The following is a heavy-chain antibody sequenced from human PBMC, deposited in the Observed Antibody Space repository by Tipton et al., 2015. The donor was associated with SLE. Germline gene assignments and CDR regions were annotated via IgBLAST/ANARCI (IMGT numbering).Heavy chain of an antibody. J-gene: IGHJ5*02. CDR1: GGSISSYY. V-gene: IGHV4-59*01. CDR2: IYYSGST. Sequence: TLSLTCTVSGGSISSYYWSWIRQPPGKGLEWIGYIYYSGSTNYNPSLKSRVTISVDTSKNQFSLKLSSVTAADTAVYYCARGMASFDPWGQGTLVTVSS. D-gene: IGHD2-8*01. CDR3: ARGMASFDP.